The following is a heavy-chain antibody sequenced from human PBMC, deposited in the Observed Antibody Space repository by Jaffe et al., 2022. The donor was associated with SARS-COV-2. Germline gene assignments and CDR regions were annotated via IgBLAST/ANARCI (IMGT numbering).Heavy chain of an antibody. V-gene: IGHV6-1*01. J-gene: IGHJ6*02. CDR1: GDSVSNIGAA. D-gene: IGHD6-13*01. Sequence: QVQLQQSGPGLVKPSQTLSLTCAISGDSVSNIGAAWNWIRQSPSRGLEWLGRTYYLSKWYNDYAVSVKGRISINPDTSKNQFSLQLDSVTPEDSAVYFCAKYGYSSSIRPNYYYFYGMDVWGQGTTVTVSS. CDR2: TYYLSKWYN. CDR3: AKYGYSSSIRPNYYYFYGMDV.